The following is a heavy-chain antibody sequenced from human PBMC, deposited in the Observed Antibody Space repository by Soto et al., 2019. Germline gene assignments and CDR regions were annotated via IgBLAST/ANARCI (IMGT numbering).Heavy chain of an antibody. J-gene: IGHJ3*02. V-gene: IGHV3-23*01. CDR3: AKDLWMYYDFWSGYEAFDI. CDR1: GFTFSSYA. D-gene: IGHD3-3*01. CDR2: ISGSGGST. Sequence: PGGSLRLSCAASGFTFSSYAMSWVRQAPGKGLEWVSAISGSGGSTYYADSVKGRFTISRDNSKNTLYLQMNSLRAEDTAVYYCAKDLWMYYDFWSGYEAFDIRAQRTMDTGSS.